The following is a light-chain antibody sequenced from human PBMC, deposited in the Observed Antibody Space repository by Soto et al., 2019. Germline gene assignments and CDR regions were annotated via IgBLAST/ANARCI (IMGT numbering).Light chain of an antibody. CDR1: RNDIGTYNL. CDR2: EGN. Sequence: QSVLTQPASVSESPGQSISISCGGGRNDIGTYNLVSWYQQHPGKAPKLIIYEGNKRPSGVSNRFSGSRSGNTASLTISGLQAEDEADYYCCSYTDGSSLLFGDGTKLTVL. V-gene: IGLV2-23*01. CDR3: CSYTDGSSLL. J-gene: IGLJ3*02.